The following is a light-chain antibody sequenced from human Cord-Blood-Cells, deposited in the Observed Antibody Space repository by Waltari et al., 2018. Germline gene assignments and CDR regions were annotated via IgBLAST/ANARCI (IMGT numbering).Light chain of an antibody. CDR2: WAS. CDR1: ESVLYSSNNKNY. CDR3: QQYYSTPIT. Sequence: DIVMTQSPDSQAVSVGERATINCKSSESVLYSSNNKNYLAWYQQKPGQPPTLLIYWASTRESGVPDRFSGSGSGTDFTLTISSLQAEDVAVYYCQQYYSTPITFGQGTRLEIK. J-gene: IGKJ5*01. V-gene: IGKV4-1*01.